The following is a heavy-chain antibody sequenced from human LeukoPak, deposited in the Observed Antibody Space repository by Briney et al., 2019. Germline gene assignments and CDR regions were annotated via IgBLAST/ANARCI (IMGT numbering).Heavy chain of an antibody. CDR3: ARGSYYDILTGSGFDY. CDR1: GGSISSYY. CDR2: IYTSGST. J-gene: IGHJ4*02. Sequence: SETLSPTCTVSGGSISSYYWSWIRQPAGKGLEWIGRIYTSGSTNYNPSLKSRVTMSVDTSKNQFSLKLSSVTAADTAVYYCARGSYYDILTGSGFDYWGQGTLVTVSS. D-gene: IGHD3-9*01. V-gene: IGHV4-4*07.